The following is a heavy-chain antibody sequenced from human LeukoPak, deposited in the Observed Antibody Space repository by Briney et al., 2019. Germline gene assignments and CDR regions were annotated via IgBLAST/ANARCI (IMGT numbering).Heavy chain of an antibody. D-gene: IGHD2-21*02. CDR2: IIPIFGTA. J-gene: IGHJ4*02. Sequence: SVKVSCKASGGTFSSYAISWVRQAPGQGLEGMGGIIPIFGTANYAQKFQGRVTITADESTSTAYMELSSLRSEDTAVYYCARAYMTATRHFDSWGQGTLVTVSS. V-gene: IGHV1-69*13. CDR1: GGTFSSYA. CDR3: ARAYMTATRHFDS.